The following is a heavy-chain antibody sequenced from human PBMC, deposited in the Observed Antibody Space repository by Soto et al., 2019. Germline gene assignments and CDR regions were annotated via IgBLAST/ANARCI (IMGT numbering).Heavy chain of an antibody. V-gene: IGHV4-4*07. CDR3: ARQTTYSSSWFDY. CDR2: IYSSGST. Sequence: PSETLSLTCTVSGGSIINYYWTWIRQPARKGLEWVGRIYSSGSTSYNPSLKSRLTMSVDTSKNQFTLKRTSVTAADTALYYCARQTTYSSSWFDYWGHGTLVTVSS. CDR1: GGSIINYY. J-gene: IGHJ5*01. D-gene: IGHD6-13*01.